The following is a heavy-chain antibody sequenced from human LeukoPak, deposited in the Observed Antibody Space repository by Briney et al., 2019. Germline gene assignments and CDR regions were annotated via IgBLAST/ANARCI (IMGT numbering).Heavy chain of an antibody. CDR2: IRYDGSNK. CDR1: GFTFSSYG. Sequence: GGSLRLSCAASGFTFSSYGMHWVRQAPGKGLEWVAFIRYDGSNKYYADSVKGRFTISRDNSKNTLYLQMNSLRAEDTAVYYCAKDLGNAERIFQHWGQGTLVTVSS. CDR3: AKDLGNAERIFQH. J-gene: IGHJ1*01. V-gene: IGHV3-30*02. D-gene: IGHD4-23*01.